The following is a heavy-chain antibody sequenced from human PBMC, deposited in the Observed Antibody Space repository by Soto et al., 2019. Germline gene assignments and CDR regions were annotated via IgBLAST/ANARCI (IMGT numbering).Heavy chain of an antibody. V-gene: IGHV4-30-4*01. CDR2: IYYSGST. CDR3: ARYCSGGSCYNGMDV. J-gene: IGHJ6*02. CDR1: GGSISSGDYY. Sequence: QVQLQESGPGLVKPSQTQSLTCTVSGGSISSGDYYWSWIRQPPGKGLEWLGYIYYSGSTYYNPSLKSRVTISVDTSKNQFSLKLSSVTAADTAVYYCARYCSGGSCYNGMDVWGQGTTVTVSS. D-gene: IGHD2-15*01.